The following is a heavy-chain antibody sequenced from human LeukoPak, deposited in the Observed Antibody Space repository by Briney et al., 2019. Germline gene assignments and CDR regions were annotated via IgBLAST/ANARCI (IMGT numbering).Heavy chain of an antibody. D-gene: IGHD2-15*01. CDR1: GFTFSSYS. CDR3: ARDRRRCGSGDSCIDY. CDR2: ISSSSSTI. Sequence: PGGSLRLSCAASGFTFSSYSMNWVRQAPGKGLEWVSYISSSSSTIYYADSVKGRFTISRDNAKNSLYLQMNSLRDEDTAVYYCARDRRRCGSGDSCIDYWGQGTLVTVSS. J-gene: IGHJ4*02. V-gene: IGHV3-48*02.